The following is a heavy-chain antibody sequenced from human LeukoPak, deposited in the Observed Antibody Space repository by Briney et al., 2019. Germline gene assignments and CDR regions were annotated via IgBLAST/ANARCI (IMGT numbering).Heavy chain of an antibody. CDR2: IYTSGST. CDR1: GGSISSGSYY. V-gene: IGHV4-61*02. D-gene: IGHD3-9*01. Sequence: SETLSLTCTVSGGSISSGSYYWSWIRQPAGKGLEWIGRIYTSGSTNYNPSLKSRVTMSVDTSKNQFSLKLSSVTAADTAVYYCARDSSPDYDILTGYPLGVWGKGTTVTVSS. J-gene: IGHJ6*04. CDR3: ARDSSPDYDILTGYPLGV.